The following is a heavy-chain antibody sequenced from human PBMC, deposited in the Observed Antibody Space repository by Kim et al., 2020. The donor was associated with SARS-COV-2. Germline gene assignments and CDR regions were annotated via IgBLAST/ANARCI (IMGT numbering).Heavy chain of an antibody. J-gene: IGHJ5*02. CDR3: ARVLGAITIFGVVIVNWFDP. Sequence: GYYWSWIRQHPGKGLEWIGYISYSGSTYYNPSLKSRVTISVDTSKNQFSLKLSSVTAADTAVYYCARVLGAITIFGVVIVNWFDPWGQGTLAT. V-gene: IGHV4-31*02. CDR2: ISYSGST. D-gene: IGHD3-3*01. CDR1: GYY.